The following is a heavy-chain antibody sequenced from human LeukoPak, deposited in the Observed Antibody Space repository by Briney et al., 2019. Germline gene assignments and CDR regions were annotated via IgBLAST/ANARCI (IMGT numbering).Heavy chain of an antibody. CDR1: GGTFSSYA. J-gene: IGHJ6*02. CDR3: ARDSLEYGDQNPNYYYYGMDV. V-gene: IGHV1-69*04. Sequence: SVKVSCKASGGTFSSYAISWVRQAPGQGLEWMGRIIPIFGIANYAQKFQGRVTITADKATSTAYMELSSLRSEDTAVYYCARDSLEYGDQNPNYYYYGMDVWGQGTTVTVSS. CDR2: IIPIFGIA. D-gene: IGHD4-17*01.